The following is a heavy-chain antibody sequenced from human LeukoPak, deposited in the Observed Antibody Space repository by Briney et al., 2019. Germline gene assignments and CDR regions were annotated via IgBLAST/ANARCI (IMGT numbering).Heavy chain of an antibody. CDR1: GDSISSYY. D-gene: IGHD3-10*01. CDR2: ICASGTT. J-gene: IGHJ4*02. Sequence: SETLSLTCTASGDSISSYYWNWIRQPAGKGLEWIGRICASGTTNYNPSLKSRVAMSVETSKNQFSLKVTSVTAADTAVYYCARRGYYGSGSYYEDYWGQGTLVTVSS. V-gene: IGHV4-4*07. CDR3: ARRGYYGSGSYYEDY.